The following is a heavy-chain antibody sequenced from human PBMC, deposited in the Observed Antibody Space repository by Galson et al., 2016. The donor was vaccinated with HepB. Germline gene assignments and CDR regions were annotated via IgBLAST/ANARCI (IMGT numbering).Heavy chain of an antibody. D-gene: IGHD3-22*01. CDR2: IYYSGST. CDR3: ATLTYYYDSKAGAFDI. V-gene: IGHV4-61*07. J-gene: IGHJ3*02. Sequence: PGKGLEWIGYIYYSGSTKYNPSLKSRVTISVDTSKNRFSLNLSSVTTADTAVYYCATLTYYYDSKAGAFDIWGQGTMVTVSS.